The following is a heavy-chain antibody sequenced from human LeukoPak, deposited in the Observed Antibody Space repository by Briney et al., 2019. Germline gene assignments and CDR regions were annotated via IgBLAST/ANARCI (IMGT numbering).Heavy chain of an antibody. D-gene: IGHD3-10*01. CDR2: ISGSGGST. J-gene: IGHJ4*02. V-gene: IGHV3-23*01. CDR3: AKAPQYYYGSGTSYYFDY. CDR1: GFIFSNYA. Sequence: SGGSLRLSCAASGFIFSNYAVGWVRQAPGKGLEWVSRISGSGGSTYYADSVKGRFTISRDNSKNTLYLHMNSLRAEDTAVYYCAKAPQYYYGSGTSYYFDYWGQGTLVTVSS.